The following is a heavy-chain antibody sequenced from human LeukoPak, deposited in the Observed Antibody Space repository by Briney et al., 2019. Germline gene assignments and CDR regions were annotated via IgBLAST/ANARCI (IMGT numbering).Heavy chain of an antibody. J-gene: IGHJ6*03. CDR3: ARAGGGWGSYTLDYYYYYYMEV. D-gene: IGHD3-10*01. CDR1: GVTFSSYA. CDR2: IIPIFGTP. V-gene: IGHV1-69*06. Sequence: SVKLSCKASGVTFSSYAISWVRQAPGQGLEWMGGIIPIFGTPNYAQKFKGRVTINADKSTSTAYMELGSLRSEDTAVYYCARAGGGWGSYTLDYYYYYYMEVCGKGTTVTVSS.